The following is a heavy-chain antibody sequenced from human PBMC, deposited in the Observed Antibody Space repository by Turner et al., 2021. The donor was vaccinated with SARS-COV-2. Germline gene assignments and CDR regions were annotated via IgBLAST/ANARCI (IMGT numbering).Heavy chain of an antibody. D-gene: IGHD3-3*01. J-gene: IGHJ4*02. V-gene: IGHV1-69*18. CDR3: ARRKFGVPNHFDT. Sequence: QMQLAQSAAAVKKPGSSVLVSCTTSGGTFKNYATAWVRQAPGQGLEWRGRVIQMFGTLNYAPKFRGRITITADESTSTADMEVGSLTSEDTAMYYCARRKFGVPNHFDTWGQGTLVTVSS. CDR1: GGTFKNYA. CDR2: VIQMFGTL.